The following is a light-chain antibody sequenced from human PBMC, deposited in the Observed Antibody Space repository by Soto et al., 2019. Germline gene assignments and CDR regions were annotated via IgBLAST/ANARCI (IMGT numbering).Light chain of an antibody. CDR3: QQSYSTPLT. V-gene: IGKV1-39*01. J-gene: IGKJ4*01. CDR2: AAS. CDR1: QTISSY. Sequence: DIQMTQSPSSLSASVGDRVTITCRASQTISSYLDWYQQKPVKAPKLLIYAASSLQRGVSSRFSGSVSRTDFTLASSSLQPEDFATYYCQQSYSTPLTFGGGTKVEIK.